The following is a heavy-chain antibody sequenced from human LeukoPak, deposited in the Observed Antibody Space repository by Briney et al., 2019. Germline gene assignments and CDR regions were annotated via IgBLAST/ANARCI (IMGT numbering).Heavy chain of an antibody. D-gene: IGHD6-19*01. Sequence: SETLSLTCAVSGYSISSGYYWGWIRQPPGKGLEWIGEIYHSGSTNYNPSLKSRVTISVDKSKNQFSLKLSSVTAADTAVYYCARDRTTVAGRVGPGFDPWGQGTLVTVSS. CDR3: ARDRTTVAGRVGPGFDP. J-gene: IGHJ5*02. CDR1: GYSISSGYY. V-gene: IGHV4-38-2*02. CDR2: IYHSGST.